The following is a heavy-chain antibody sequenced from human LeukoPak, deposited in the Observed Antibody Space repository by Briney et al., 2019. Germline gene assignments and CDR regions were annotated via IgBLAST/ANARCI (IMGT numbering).Heavy chain of an antibody. D-gene: IGHD2-8*01. Sequence: PGESLKISCKGSGYSFTSYWIGWVRQMPGKGLEWMGIIYPDDSDTRYSPSFEGQVIISVDKSLSTAYLQWSSLKASDTATYYCARHGHCTNGVCYSNYYYYMDVWGKGTTVTVSS. CDR2: IYPDDSDT. V-gene: IGHV5-51*01. J-gene: IGHJ6*03. CDR1: GYSFTSYW. CDR3: ARHGHCTNGVCYSNYYYYMDV.